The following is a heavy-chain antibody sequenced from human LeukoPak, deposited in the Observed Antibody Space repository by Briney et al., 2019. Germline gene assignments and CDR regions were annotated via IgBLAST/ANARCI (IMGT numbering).Heavy chain of an antibody. D-gene: IGHD4-17*01. CDR1: GFTFSSYW. CDR3: ARSLTTVTTYYFDY. V-gene: IGHV3-7*03. CDR2: IKQDGSEK. Sequence: PGGSLRLSCAASGFTFSSYWMSWVRQAPGKGLEWVANIKQDGSEKYYVDSVKGRFTISRDNAKNSLYLQMNSLRAEDTAVYYCARSLTTVTTYYFDYWGQGTLVTVSS. J-gene: IGHJ4*02.